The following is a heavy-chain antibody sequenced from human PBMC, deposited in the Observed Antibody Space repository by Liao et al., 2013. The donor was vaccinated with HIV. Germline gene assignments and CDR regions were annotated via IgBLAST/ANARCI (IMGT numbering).Heavy chain of an antibody. Sequence: QVQLQESGPGLVKPSQTLSLTCVVSGDSVSSADFYWSWIRQSPGMGLEWIGNIYYSGTTYYNPSFKSRVTISVDTSKNQFSLKLSSVNAADTAVYYCARENNNTIIEVFDMWGQGTTVTVSS. CDR2: IYYSGTT. V-gene: IGHV4-30-4*08. CDR1: GDSVSSADFY. J-gene: IGHJ3*02. CDR3: ARENNNTIIEVFDM. D-gene: IGHD2/OR15-2a*01.